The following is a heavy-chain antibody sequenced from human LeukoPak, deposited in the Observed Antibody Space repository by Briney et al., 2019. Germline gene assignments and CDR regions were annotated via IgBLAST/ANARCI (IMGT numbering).Heavy chain of an antibody. CDR1: GFTFRSYS. Sequence: GGSLRLSCAASGFTFRSYSMNWVRQAPGKGLEWVSYISSSSTIYYADSVKGRFTISRDNAKNSLFLQMNSLRVEDTAVYYCARVSGSGGSFYYYNMDVWGQGTTVTVSS. CDR3: ARVSGSGGSFYYYNMDV. CDR2: ISSSSTI. V-gene: IGHV3-48*04. J-gene: IGHJ6*02. D-gene: IGHD3-10*01.